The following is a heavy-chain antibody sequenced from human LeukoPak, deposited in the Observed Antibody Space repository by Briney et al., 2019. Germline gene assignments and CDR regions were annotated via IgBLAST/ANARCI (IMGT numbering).Heavy chain of an antibody. D-gene: IGHD6-6*01. V-gene: IGHV7-4-1*02. CDR1: GYTFTSYA. J-gene: IGHJ4*02. Sequence: GASVKVPCKASGYTFTSYAMNWVRQAPGQGLEWMGRINTNTGNPTYAQGFTGRFVFSLDTSVSTAYLQISSLKAEDAAVYYCALAARPSKFDYWGQGTLVTVSS. CDR3: ALAARPSKFDY. CDR2: INTNTGNP.